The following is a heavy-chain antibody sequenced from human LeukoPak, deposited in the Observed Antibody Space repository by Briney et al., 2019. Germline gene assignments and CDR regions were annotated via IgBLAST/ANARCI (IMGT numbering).Heavy chain of an antibody. CDR1: GFTFSSYG. J-gene: IGHJ4*02. V-gene: IGHV3-30*18. D-gene: IGHD7-27*01. Sequence: GRSLRLSCAASGFTFSSYGMHWVRQAPGKGLEWVAVISYDGSNKYYADSVKGRFTISRDNSKNTLYLQMNSLRAEDTAVYYCAKASLGTITRGEDYWGQGTLVTVSS. CDR3: AKASLGTITRGEDY. CDR2: ISYDGSNK.